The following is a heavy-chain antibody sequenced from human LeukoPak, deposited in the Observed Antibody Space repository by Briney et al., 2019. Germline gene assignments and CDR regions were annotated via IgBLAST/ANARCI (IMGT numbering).Heavy chain of an antibody. Sequence: ASVKVSCKASGYTFTGYYMHWVRQAPGQGLEWMGWINPNSGGTNYAQKFQGRVTMTRDTSISTDYMELSRLRSDDTAVYYCARDHQYSSSHDYWGQGTLVTVSS. J-gene: IGHJ4*02. D-gene: IGHD6-6*01. CDR1: GYTFTGYY. CDR2: INPNSGGT. CDR3: ARDHQYSSSHDY. V-gene: IGHV1-2*02.